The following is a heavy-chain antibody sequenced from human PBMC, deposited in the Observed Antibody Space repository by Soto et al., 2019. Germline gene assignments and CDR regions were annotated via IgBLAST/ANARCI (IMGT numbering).Heavy chain of an antibody. D-gene: IGHD3-22*01. Sequence: SETLSLTCAVSGGSISSGGYSWSWIRQPPGKGLEWIGYIYHSGSTYYNPSLKSRVTISVDTSKNQFSLKLSSVTAADTAVYYCARTYYYDSSGYWSHFVYWGQGTLVTVSS. J-gene: IGHJ4*02. CDR3: ARTYYYDSSGYWSHFVY. CDR2: IYHSGST. CDR1: GGSISSGGYS. V-gene: IGHV4-30-2*05.